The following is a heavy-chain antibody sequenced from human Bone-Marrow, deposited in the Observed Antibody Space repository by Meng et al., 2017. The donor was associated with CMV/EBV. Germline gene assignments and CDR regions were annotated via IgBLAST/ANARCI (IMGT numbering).Heavy chain of an antibody. J-gene: IGHJ6*02. CDR1: GYTFTGYY. CDR2: INPNSGGT. CDR3: ARDLYDFWSGYWWYYYGMDV. Sequence: ASVKVSCKASGYTFTGYYMHWVRQAPGQGLEWMGWINPNSGGTNYAQKFQGRVTMTTDTSTSTAYMELRSLRSDDTAVYYCARDLYDFWSGYWWYYYGMDVWGQGTTVTVSS. V-gene: IGHV1-2*02. D-gene: IGHD3-3*01.